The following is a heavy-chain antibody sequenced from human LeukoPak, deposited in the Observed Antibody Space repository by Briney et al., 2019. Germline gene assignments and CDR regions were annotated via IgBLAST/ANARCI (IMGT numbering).Heavy chain of an antibody. CDR3: ARYVWGSYPTFEDY. J-gene: IGHJ4*02. Sequence: SETLSLTCRVSGGSISSFYWSWIRQPPGKGLEWIGYVYYSGSINYNPSLKSRVTISADTSKNQFSLKLTSVTAADTAVYYCARYVWGSYPTFEDYWGQGTLVTVSS. CDR2: VYYSGSI. CDR1: GGSISSFY. V-gene: IGHV4-59*01. D-gene: IGHD3-16*02.